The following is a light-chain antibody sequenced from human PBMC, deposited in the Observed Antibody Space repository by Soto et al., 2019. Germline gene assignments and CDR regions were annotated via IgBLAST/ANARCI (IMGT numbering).Light chain of an antibody. V-gene: IGLV1-40*01. Sequence: QSVLTQPPSVSGAPGQRVTISCSNIGATYDVHWYQQFPGTAPKLLIYNSNNRPSGVPDRFSGSKSGTSASLAITGLQAEDEAHYYCLSFDIVLSDYVFGTGTKLTVL. CDR2: NSN. J-gene: IGLJ1*01. CDR3: LSFDIVLSDYV. CDR1: NIGATYD.